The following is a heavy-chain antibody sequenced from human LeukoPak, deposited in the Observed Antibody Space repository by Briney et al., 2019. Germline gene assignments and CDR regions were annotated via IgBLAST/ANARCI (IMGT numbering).Heavy chain of an antibody. D-gene: IGHD6-13*01. CDR3: AKHRSGIAASGSNY. CDR2: ISGSGGGGGGTT. V-gene: IGHV3-23*01. Sequence: RTGGSLRLSCAASGFIFSNYAMSWVRQAPGKGLEWVSVSVISGSGGGGGGTTYYADSVKGRFTISRDDSKNTLYLQMNNLRAEDAAVYYCAKHRSGIAASGSNYWGQGTLVSVSS. J-gene: IGHJ4*02. CDR1: GFIFSNYA.